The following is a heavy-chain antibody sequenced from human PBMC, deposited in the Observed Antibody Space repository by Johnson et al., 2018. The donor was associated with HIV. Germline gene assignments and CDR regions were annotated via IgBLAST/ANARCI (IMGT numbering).Heavy chain of an antibody. V-gene: IGHV3-9*01. CDR3: ARWGVVTPHALDI. CDR1: GFTFDDYA. J-gene: IGHJ3*02. D-gene: IGHD4-23*01. CDR2: ISWNSGSI. Sequence: VQLVESGGGVVQPGRSLRLSCAASGFTFDDYAMHWVRQAPGKGLEWVSGISWNSGSIGYADSVKGRFTISRDNSKNTLYLQINSLRAEDTAVYYCARWGVVTPHALDIWGQGTMVTVSS.